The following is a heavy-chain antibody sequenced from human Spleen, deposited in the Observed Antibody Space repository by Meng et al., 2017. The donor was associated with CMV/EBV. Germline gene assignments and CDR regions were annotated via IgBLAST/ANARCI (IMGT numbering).Heavy chain of an antibody. CDR1: GFTFTRYG. CDR2: IWYDGSNK. J-gene: IGHJ4*02. D-gene: IGHD2-21*01. V-gene: IGHV3-33*06. Sequence: GGSLRLSCAASGFTFTRYGMHWVRQAPGKGLEWVALIWYDGSNKYYADSVMGRFTISRDNSRNTLYLQMSSLRAEDTAVYYCAKDIRNMAGGDYWGQGTLVTVSS. CDR3: AKDIRNMAGGDY.